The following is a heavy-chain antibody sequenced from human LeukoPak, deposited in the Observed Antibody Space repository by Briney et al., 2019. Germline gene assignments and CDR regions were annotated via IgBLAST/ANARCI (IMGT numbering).Heavy chain of an antibody. CDR3: ARLSSQWI. D-gene: IGHD5-12*01. Sequence: PSETLSLTCAVSGGPISSDYWSWIRQPPGKRLEWIGYISYSGSTNYNPSLKSRVTLSVDTSKNQFSLKMRSMTAADTAVYYCARLSSQWIWGQGTLVTVSS. CDR2: ISYSGST. J-gene: IGHJ4*02. CDR1: GGPISSDY. V-gene: IGHV4-59*01.